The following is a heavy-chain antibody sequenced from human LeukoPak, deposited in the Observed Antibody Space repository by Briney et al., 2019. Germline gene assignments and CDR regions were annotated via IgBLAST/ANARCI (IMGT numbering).Heavy chain of an antibody. CDR1: GYPFDNFG. V-gene: IGHV1-18*01. CDR3: ARDRVGGDLAGVSLY. D-gene: IGHD4-17*01. Sequence: ASVKDSCKASGYPFDNFGLTWVRQAPGQGLEWMGWISAYNGNTHYAQKFRGRLTLTTETSTSTAYLELRSLKSDDTAVYHCARDRVGGDLAGVSLYWGQGTRLRVSS. CDR2: ISAYNGNT. J-gene: IGHJ4*01.